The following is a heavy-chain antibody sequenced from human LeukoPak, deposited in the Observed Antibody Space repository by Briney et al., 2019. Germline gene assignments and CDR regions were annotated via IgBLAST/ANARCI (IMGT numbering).Heavy chain of an antibody. CDR1: GGSISSSSYY. Sequence: TSETLSLTCTVSGGSISSSSYYWSWLRQPPGKGLEWIGYIFYSGSTNYNPSLKSRVTISVDTSKNQFSLKLSSVTAADTAVYYCARGDYVWGSNRLGWFDPWGQGTQVTVSS. V-gene: IGHV4-61*01. D-gene: IGHD3-16*02. J-gene: IGHJ5*02. CDR2: IFYSGST. CDR3: ARGDYVWGSNRLGWFDP.